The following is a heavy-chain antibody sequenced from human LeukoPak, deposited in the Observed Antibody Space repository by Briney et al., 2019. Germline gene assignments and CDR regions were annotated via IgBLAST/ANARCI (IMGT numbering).Heavy chain of an antibody. CDR1: GYTFTGYY. D-gene: IGHD6-6*01. V-gene: IGHV5-51*01. CDR2: IYPGDSDT. J-gene: IGHJ4*02. Sequence: KVSCKASGYTFTGYYMHWVRQAPGQGLEWMGIIYPGDSDTRYSPSFQGQVTISADKSISTAYLQWSSLKASDTAMYYCASGWEGYSSSSYWGQGTLVTVSS. CDR3: ASGWEGYSSSSY.